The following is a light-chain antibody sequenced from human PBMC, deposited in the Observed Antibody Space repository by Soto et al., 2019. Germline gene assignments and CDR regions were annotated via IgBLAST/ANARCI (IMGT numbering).Light chain of an antibody. CDR3: QHYSSYSEA. V-gene: IGKV1-5*03. Sequence: DIQMTQSPSTLSASVRDRVTINCRASQSISSWLAWYQQKPGQAPKLLIYKASTLKSGVPDRFSGSGSGTDFTLTISSLEPDDFATYYCQHYSSYSEAFGQGTKVDIK. CDR2: KAS. J-gene: IGKJ1*01. CDR1: QSISSW.